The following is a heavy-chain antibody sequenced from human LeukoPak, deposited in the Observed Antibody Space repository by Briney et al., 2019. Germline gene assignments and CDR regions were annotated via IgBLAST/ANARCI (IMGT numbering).Heavy chain of an antibody. D-gene: IGHD2-21*02. Sequence: PSQTLSLTCTVSGGSISSGDYYWSWIRQPPGKGLEWFGYIYYSGSTYYNPSLKSRVTISVDTSKNQFSLKLSSVTAADTAVYYCARVNIVVVTATFDYWGQGTLVTVSS. CDR1: GGSISSGDYY. CDR2: IYYSGST. V-gene: IGHV4-30-4*01. CDR3: ARVNIVVVTATFDY. J-gene: IGHJ4*02.